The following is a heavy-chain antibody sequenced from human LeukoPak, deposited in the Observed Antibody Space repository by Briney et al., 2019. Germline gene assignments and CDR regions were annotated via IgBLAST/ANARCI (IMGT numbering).Heavy chain of an antibody. J-gene: IGHJ4*02. D-gene: IGHD1-26*01. CDR2: LSGESGR. CDR1: GFTLSDNP. CDR3: AKRSVGPAGFYFDY. V-gene: IGHV3-23*01. Sequence: GGSLRLPCVVSGFTLSDNPMSWVRQAPGKGLEWVSALSGESGRYYADTVKGRFTVSRDNSKNTLYLQMNSLRAEDTAVYYCAKRSVGPAGFYFDYWGQGTLVTVSS.